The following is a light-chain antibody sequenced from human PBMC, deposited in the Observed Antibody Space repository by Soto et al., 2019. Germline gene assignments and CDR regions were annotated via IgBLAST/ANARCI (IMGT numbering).Light chain of an antibody. V-gene: IGLV1-44*01. J-gene: IGLJ1*01. CDR2: SDD. CDR1: SSNIGNNF. Sequence: QSVLTQPPSASGTPGQKVTISCSGASSNIGNNFVSWYQQVPGTAPKLLIYSDDQRPSGVPDRLSASKSGTSASLAITGLQAEDEGHYYCQSYDKRLTAYVFGTGTKLTVL. CDR3: QSYDKRLTAYV.